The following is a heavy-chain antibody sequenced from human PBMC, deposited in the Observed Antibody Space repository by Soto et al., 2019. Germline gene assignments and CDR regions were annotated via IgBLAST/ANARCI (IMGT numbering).Heavy chain of an antibody. CDR1: GGSISSGGYY. CDR2: IYYSGST. J-gene: IGHJ5*02. CDR3: ARSVFP. Sequence: QVQLQESGPGLVKPSQTLSLTCTVSGGSISSGGYYWNWIRQHPGKGLEWIGYIYYSGSTYYNPSLQRRVAISVDTSKTHFPLRLTSVTAPDTAVYYCARSVFPWGRGTLVTVSS. V-gene: IGHV4-31*03.